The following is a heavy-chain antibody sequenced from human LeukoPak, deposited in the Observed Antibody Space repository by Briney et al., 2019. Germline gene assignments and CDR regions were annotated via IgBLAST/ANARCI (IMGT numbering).Heavy chain of an antibody. V-gene: IGHV3-74*01. CDR3: TRGGYYVDS. J-gene: IGHJ4*02. CDR2: INTDGSST. CDR1: GFIFNNYW. Sequence: GGSLRLSCAASGFIFNNYWMHWVRQAPGEGLVWVLRINTDGSSTSYADSVKGRFTISRDNAKNTVYLQMTSLRAEDTAVYYCTRGGYYVDSWGQGTLV. D-gene: IGHD3-10*01.